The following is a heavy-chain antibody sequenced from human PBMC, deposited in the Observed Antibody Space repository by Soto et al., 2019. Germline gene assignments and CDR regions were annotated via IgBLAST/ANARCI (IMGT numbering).Heavy chain of an antibody. D-gene: IGHD3-16*02. CDR3: AREGDYDYVWGSYRYIDY. J-gene: IGHJ4*02. Sequence: SETLSLTCTVSGGSISSGDYYWSWIRQPPGKGLEWIGYIYYSGSTYYNPSLKSRVTISVDTSKYQFSLKLSSVTAADTAVYYCAREGDYDYVWGSYRYIDYWGQGTLVTVSS. CDR2: IYYSGST. V-gene: IGHV4-30-4*01. CDR1: GGSISSGDYY.